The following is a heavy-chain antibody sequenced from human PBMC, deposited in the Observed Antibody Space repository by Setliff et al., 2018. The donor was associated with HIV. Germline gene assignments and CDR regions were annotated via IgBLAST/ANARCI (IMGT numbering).Heavy chain of an antibody. CDR1: GYSFTTSY. Sequence: ASVKVSCKASGYSFTTSYIHWVRQAPGQGLEWMGIINPDVGRSTYAQNFQGRVTMTRDTPTTTVYMELSSLRSEDTAVYYCAIASPAPRAYGSGSYLAWWGLGTLVTVSS. CDR3: AIASPAPRAYGSGSYLAW. D-gene: IGHD3-10*01. V-gene: IGHV1-46*03. J-gene: IGHJ4*02. CDR2: INPDVGRS.